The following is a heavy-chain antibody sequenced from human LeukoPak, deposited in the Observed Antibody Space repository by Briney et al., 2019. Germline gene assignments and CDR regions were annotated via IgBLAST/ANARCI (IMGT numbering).Heavy chain of an antibody. CDR1: GGSISSGSFY. CDR3: GRHGHEVRGAHPGDPVDI. D-gene: IGHD3-10*01. CDR2: IHYSGST. Sequence: KPSETFSLTCAVSGGSISSGSFYWGWVRQPPGKGLEWIGSIHYSGSTYHNPSLKSRVTIFVDTSKNQFSLRLSSVTAADTAVYYCGRHGHEVRGAHPGDPVDIWGQGTMVTISS. V-gene: IGHV4-39*01. J-gene: IGHJ3*02.